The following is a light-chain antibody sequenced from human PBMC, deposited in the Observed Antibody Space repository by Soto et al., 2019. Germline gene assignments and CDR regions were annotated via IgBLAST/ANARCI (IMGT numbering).Light chain of an antibody. CDR2: GAS. V-gene: IGKV1-13*02. CDR3: QQFNGYPLT. Sequence: AIQLTQSPSSLSASVGDRVTITCRASQGIGSALDWYQQKPGRAPKLLIYGASRLQSGVPSRFSGSGSGTDFTLTISSLQPEDFATYYCQQFNGYPLTFGGGTKVEIK. J-gene: IGKJ4*01. CDR1: QGIGSA.